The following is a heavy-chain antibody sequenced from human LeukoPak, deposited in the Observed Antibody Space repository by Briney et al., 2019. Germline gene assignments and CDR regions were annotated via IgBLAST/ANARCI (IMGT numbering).Heavy chain of an antibody. J-gene: IGHJ4*02. Sequence: PGASVKVSCKASGYTFTSYDINWVRQATGQGLEWMGWMNPNSGNTGYAQKFQGRVTMTRNTSITTAYMELSSLRAEDTAVYYCAKVVSGYHFDYWGQGTLVTVSS. D-gene: IGHD5-12*01. CDR1: GYTFTSYD. CDR3: AKVVSGYHFDY. V-gene: IGHV1-8*01. CDR2: MNPNSGNT.